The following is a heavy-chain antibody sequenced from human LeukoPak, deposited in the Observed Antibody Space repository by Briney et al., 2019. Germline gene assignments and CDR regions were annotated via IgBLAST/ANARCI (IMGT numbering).Heavy chain of an antibody. CDR2: ITGSGGTT. J-gene: IGHJ4*02. D-gene: IGHD6-19*01. CDR1: GFTFSNYA. V-gene: IGHV3-23*01. Sequence: GGSLRLSCAASGFTFSNYAMGWVRQAPGKGLEWVSAITGSGGTTYYVDSVKGRFTISRDNSENTLFLQINSLRPADTSLNCCEKDAASSGWPIDYWGQGTLVTVSS. CDR3: EKDAASSGWPIDY.